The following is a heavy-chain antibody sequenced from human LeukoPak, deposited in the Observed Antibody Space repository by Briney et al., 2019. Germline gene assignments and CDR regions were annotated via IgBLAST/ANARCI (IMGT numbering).Heavy chain of an antibody. CDR2: IYYSGGT. Sequence: SETLSLTCAVSGGSINSSSYYWGCIRQPPGKGVEWIGSIYYSGGTYYNPSLKSRVTISVDTSKNQFSLKLSSVTAADTAVYYCARGDLVVIRDWGQGTLVTVSS. V-gene: IGHV4-39*07. CDR3: ARGDLVVIRD. CDR1: GGSINSSSYY. D-gene: IGHD3-22*01. J-gene: IGHJ4*02.